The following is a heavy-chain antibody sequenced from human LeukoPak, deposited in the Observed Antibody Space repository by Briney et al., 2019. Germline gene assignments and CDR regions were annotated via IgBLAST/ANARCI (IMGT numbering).Heavy chain of an antibody. CDR1: GFSFSSNT. Sequence: PGGSLRLSCAGSGFSFSSNTMSWVRQAPGRGLEWVSAISNNGGRKDYADSVKGRFTISRDNSKSTLYLHMDSLRAEDTAVYYCARDEDTSALSEYWGQGTLVTVSS. CDR2: ISNNGGRK. J-gene: IGHJ4*02. CDR3: ARDEDTSALSEY. D-gene: IGHD2/OR15-2a*01. V-gene: IGHV3-23*01.